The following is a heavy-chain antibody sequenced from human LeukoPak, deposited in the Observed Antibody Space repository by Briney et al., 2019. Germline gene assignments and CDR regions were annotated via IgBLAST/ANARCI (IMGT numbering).Heavy chain of an antibody. D-gene: IGHD5-24*01. CDR2: IKQDGSEK. Sequence: GGSLRLSCAASGFTFSSYWMSWVRQAPGKGLEWVANIKQDGSEKYYVDSVKGRFTIYRDNAKNSLYLQMNSLRAEDPAVYYCAKDKRRDYFDYWGQGTLVTVPS. CDR1: GFTFSSYW. J-gene: IGHJ4*02. V-gene: IGHV3-7*01. CDR3: AKDKRRDYFDY.